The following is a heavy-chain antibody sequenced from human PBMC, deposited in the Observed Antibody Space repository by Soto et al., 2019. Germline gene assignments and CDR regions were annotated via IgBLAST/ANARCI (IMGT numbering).Heavy chain of an antibody. CDR2: INPSGGST. V-gene: IGHV1-46*01. J-gene: IGHJ4*02. D-gene: IGHD3-22*01. CDR1: GYTFSRYY. Sequence: ASVKVSCKAAGYTFSRYYMHWVRQAPGQGLEWMGIINPSGGSTSYAQKFQGRVTMTRDTSTSTVYMELSSLRSEDTAVYYCAREQLYYYDSRAFDYWGQGTLVTVSS. CDR3: AREQLYYYDSRAFDY.